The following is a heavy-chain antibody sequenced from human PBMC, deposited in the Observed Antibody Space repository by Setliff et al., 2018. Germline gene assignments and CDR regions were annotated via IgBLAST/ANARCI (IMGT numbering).Heavy chain of an antibody. CDR2: ISGGGTTM. J-gene: IGHJ6*02. CDR1: GFTFTDYY. V-gene: IGHV3-11*04. Sequence: GGSLRLSCAASGFTFTDYYMSWVRQAPGKGLKWNSKISGGGTTMFYADSVRGRLTVSRGNAKNSVFLQLNSLRAEDTAVYYCARDGVYYGMDVWGQGTSVTVSS. CDR3: ARDGVYYGMDV.